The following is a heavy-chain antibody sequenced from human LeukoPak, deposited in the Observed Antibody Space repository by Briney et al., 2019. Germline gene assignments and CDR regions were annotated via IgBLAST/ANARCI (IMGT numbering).Heavy chain of an antibody. Sequence: GGSLRLSCAAYGFSFSSYSMNWVRQAPGKGLEWVSSISGNGVYIFYADSVKGRFTISRDNAKNSLYLQMNSLRAEDTAVYYCARVGGSLYFKYWGQGTLVTVSS. CDR1: GFSFSSYS. CDR2: ISGNGVYI. CDR3: ARVGGSLYFKY. V-gene: IGHV3-21*01. J-gene: IGHJ1*01.